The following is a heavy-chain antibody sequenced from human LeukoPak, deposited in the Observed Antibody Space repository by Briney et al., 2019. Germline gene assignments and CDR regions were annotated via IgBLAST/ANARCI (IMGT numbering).Heavy chain of an antibody. CDR1: GFTFSSYS. Sequence: GGSLRLSCAASGFTFSSYSMNWVRQAPGKGLEWVSSISSSSSYIYYADSVKGRFTISRDNAKNSLYLQMNSLRAEDTAVYYCARGVAGSLYYFDYWGQGTLVTVSS. V-gene: IGHV3-21*01. CDR3: ARGVAGSLYYFDY. J-gene: IGHJ4*02. CDR2: ISSSSSYI. D-gene: IGHD3-10*01.